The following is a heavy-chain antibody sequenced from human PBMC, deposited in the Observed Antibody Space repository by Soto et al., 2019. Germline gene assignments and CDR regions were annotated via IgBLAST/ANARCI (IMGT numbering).Heavy chain of an antibody. J-gene: IGHJ4*02. CDR3: ARTLLPYCSGGSCYTGNDY. D-gene: IGHD2-15*01. CDR1: GIEFSNYG. Sequence: WGSLRLSCVGSGIEFSNYGMNWVRQAPWKWLEWVSSISSSSSYIYYADSVKCRFTISRDNAKNSLYLQMNSLRAEDTAVYYCARTLLPYCSGGSCYTGNDYWGQGTLVTVSS. V-gene: IGHV3-21*01. CDR2: ISSSSSYI.